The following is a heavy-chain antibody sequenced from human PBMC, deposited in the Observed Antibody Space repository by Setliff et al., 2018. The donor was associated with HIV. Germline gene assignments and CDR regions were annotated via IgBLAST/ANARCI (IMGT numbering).Heavy chain of an antibody. CDR1: GGSISSSSYY. CDR2: IYYSGST. V-gene: IGHV4-39*01. CDR3: ARHQYSSGWFATILDY. Sequence: SETLSLTCTVSGGSISSSSYYWGWIRQPPGRGLEWIGSIYYSGSTYYNPSLKSRVTISVDTSKNQFSLKLSSVTAADTAVYYCARHQYSSGWFATILDYWGQGTLVTVSS. J-gene: IGHJ4*02. D-gene: IGHD6-19*01.